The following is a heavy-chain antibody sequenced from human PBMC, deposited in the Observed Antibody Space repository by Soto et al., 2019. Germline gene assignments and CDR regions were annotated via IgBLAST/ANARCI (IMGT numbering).Heavy chain of an antibody. CDR3: AKYPRGLRGFDH. J-gene: IGHJ4*02. D-gene: IGHD4-17*01. CDR2: ISGSSGKT. V-gene: IGHV3-23*01. Sequence: GGSLRLSCVGSGIIFSTYSMSWVRQAPGKGLEWISGISGSSGKTYHADSVKGRFTISRDNSKNTLYLQMNSLRAEDTAVYYCAKYPRGLRGFDHWGQGALVTVYS. CDR1: GIIFSTYS.